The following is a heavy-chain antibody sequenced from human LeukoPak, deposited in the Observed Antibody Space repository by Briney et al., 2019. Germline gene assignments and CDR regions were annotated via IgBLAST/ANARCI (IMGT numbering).Heavy chain of an antibody. Sequence: PSETLSLTCTVSGGSITSRSYYWGWIRQPPGKGLEWIGDINYSGSTYYNASLRSRVTMSVDTSRSQFSLKLTSATAADTAVYYCARRYSSGSNYFDYWGQGTLATVSP. V-gene: IGHV4-39*01. J-gene: IGHJ4*02. CDR2: INYSGST. CDR1: GGSITSRSYY. D-gene: IGHD2-15*01. CDR3: ARRYSSGSNYFDY.